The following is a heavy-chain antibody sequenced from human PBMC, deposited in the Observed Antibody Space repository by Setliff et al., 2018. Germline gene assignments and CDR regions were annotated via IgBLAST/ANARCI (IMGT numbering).Heavy chain of an antibody. D-gene: IGHD2-2*01. V-gene: IGHV3-49*04. CDR1: GFTFGDYA. Sequence: PGGSLRLSCTASGFTFGDYAMSWVRQAPGKGLEWVGFIRSKIYGGTTEYAASVKGRFTISRDDSKSIAYLQMNKLRTEDTAVYYCSRDPDCSSTRCHYYYYYTDVWGKGTTVTVSS. J-gene: IGHJ6*03. CDR2: IRSKIYGGTT. CDR3: SRDPDCSSTRCHYYYYYTDV.